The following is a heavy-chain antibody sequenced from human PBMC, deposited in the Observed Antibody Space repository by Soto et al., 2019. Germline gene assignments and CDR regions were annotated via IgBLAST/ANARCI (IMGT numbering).Heavy chain of an antibody. J-gene: IGHJ4*02. D-gene: IGHD3-3*01. CDR2: ISSSSSYI. CDR3: ARERAWGDFWSGYYIERAPGDY. CDR1: GFTFSSYS. V-gene: IGHV3-21*01. Sequence: GGSLRLSCAASGFTFSSYSMNWVRQAPGKGLEWVSSISSSSSYIYYADSVKGRFTISRDNAKNSLYLQMNSLRAEDTAVYYCARERAWGDFWSGYYIERAPGDYWGQGTLVTVSS.